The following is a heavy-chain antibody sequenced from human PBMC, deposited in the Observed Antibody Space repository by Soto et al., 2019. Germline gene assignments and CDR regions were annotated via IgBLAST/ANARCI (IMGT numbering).Heavy chain of an antibody. CDR3: ARDVSPFDP. J-gene: IGHJ5*02. V-gene: IGHV3-30-3*01. CDR2: ISYDGSNK. CDR1: GFTFSSYA. Sequence: TGGSLRLSCAASGFTFSSYAMHWVRQAPGKGLEWVAVISYDGSNKYYADSVKGRFTISRDNSKNTLYLQMNSLRAEDTAVYYCARDVSPFDPWGQGTLVTVSS.